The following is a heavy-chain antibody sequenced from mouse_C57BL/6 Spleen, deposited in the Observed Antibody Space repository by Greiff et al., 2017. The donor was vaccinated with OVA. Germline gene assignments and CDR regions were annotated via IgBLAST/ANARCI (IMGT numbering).Heavy chain of an antibody. D-gene: IGHD2-13*01. Sequence: QVQLKESGPGLVQPSPSLSISCTASGFSLTSYGVHWVRQSPGQGLEWLGVIWRGGSTDYNAAFMSRLSTTKANSKNQIFFKMNRLQADDTARYYCAKRGVTPNWYFDVWGTGTTVTVSS. CDR2: IWRGGST. CDR3: AKRGVTPNWYFDV. V-gene: IGHV2-5*01. J-gene: IGHJ1*03. CDR1: GFSLTSYG.